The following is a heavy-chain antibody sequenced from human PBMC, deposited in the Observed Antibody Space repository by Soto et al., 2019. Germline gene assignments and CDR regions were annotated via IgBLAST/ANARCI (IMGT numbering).Heavy chain of an antibody. J-gene: IGHJ5*02. V-gene: IGHV4-59*01. CDR2: IYYSGST. Sequence: PSETLSLTCTVSGGSISSYYWSWIRQPPGKGLEWIGYIYYSGSTNYNPSLKSRVTISVDTSKNQFSLKLSSVTAADTAVYYCARAYQLLWFDPWGQGTLVTVS. CDR3: ARAYQLLWFDP. CDR1: GGSISSYY. D-gene: IGHD2-2*01.